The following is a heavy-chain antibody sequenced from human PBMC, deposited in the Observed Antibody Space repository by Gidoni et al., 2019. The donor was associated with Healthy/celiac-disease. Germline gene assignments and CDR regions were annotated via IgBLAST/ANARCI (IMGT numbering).Heavy chain of an antibody. CDR1: GFTLSRYG. CDR2: IWYDGSNK. V-gene: IGHV3-33*01. Sequence: QVQLVESGGGVVQPGRSLRLSCAASGFTLSRYGMHWVRQAPGKGLEWVAVIWYDGSNKYYADSVKGRFTISRDNSKNTLYLQMNSLRAEDTAVYYCARDTRGGASTTFDYWGQGTLVTVSS. CDR3: ARDTRGGASTTFDY. J-gene: IGHJ4*02. D-gene: IGHD2-21*01.